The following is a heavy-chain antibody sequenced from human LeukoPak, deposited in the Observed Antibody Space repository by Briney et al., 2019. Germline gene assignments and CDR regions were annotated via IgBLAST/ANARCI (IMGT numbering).Heavy chain of an antibody. V-gene: IGHV1-46*01. Sequence: ASVNVSCKASGYTFTSYYMHWVRQAPGQGLEWMGIINPSGGSTSYAQKFQGRVTMTRDTSTSTVYMELSSLRSEDTAVYYCARDLAYRRPYYYYGMDVWGQGTTVTVSS. CDR3: ARDLAYRRPYYYYGMDV. CDR1: GYTFTSYY. CDR2: INPSGGST. J-gene: IGHJ6*02. D-gene: IGHD3-16*02.